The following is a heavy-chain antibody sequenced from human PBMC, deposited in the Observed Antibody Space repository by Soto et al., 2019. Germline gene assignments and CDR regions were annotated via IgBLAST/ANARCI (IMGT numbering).Heavy chain of an antibody. D-gene: IGHD3-9*01. V-gene: IGHV4-59*11. J-gene: IGHJ3*01. CDR3: ASGGWTYDILTGYYL. CDR1: GGSISSHF. CDR2: IYYSGRT. Sequence: SETLSLTCTVSGGSISSHFWSWIRQPPGKGLEWIGYIYYSGRTNYNPSLKSRVTISVDTSKKQISLKLSSVTAADSAVYYCASGGWTYDILTGYYLWGQGTMVTVSS.